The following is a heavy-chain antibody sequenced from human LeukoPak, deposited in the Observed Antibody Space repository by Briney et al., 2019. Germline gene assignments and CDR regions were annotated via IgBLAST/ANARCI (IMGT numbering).Heavy chain of an antibody. D-gene: IGHD5-24*01. CDR1: GYTFTSYD. Sequence: ASVKVSCKASGYTFTSYDINWVRQATGQGLKWMGWMNPNSGNTGYAQKFQGRVTMTRNTSISTAYMELSSLRSEDTAVYYCARRGDGYFDYYYGMDVWGQGTTVTVSS. CDR3: ARRGDGYFDYYYGMDV. CDR2: MNPNSGNT. V-gene: IGHV1-8*01. J-gene: IGHJ6*02.